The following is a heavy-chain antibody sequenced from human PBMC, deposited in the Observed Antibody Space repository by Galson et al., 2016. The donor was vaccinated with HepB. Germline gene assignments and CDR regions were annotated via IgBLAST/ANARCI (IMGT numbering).Heavy chain of an antibody. D-gene: IGHD2-21*01. V-gene: IGHV5-51*01. CDR2: IYPSDSDT. CDR1: GYDFSNNW. J-gene: IGHJ4*02. Sequence: QSGAEVKKPGESLKISCKGSGYDFSNNWIAWVRQMPGKGLEWMGFIYPSDSDTRYNQSFQGQVTISADKSINTAYLQWSSLKASDSAMYYCARHDWVTWHLDYWGQGTLVTLSS. CDR3: ARHDWVTWHLDY.